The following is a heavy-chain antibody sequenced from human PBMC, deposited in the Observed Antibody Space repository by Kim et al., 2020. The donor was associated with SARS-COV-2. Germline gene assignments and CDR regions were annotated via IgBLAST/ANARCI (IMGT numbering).Heavy chain of an antibody. CDR2: INHSGST. J-gene: IGHJ6*03. CDR1: GGSFSGYY. Sequence: SETLSLTCAVYGGSFSGYYWSWIRQPPGKGLEWIGEINHSGSTNYNPSLKSRVTISVDTSKNQFSLKLSSVTAADTAVYYCARVMGSSRYYYYMDVWGKGTTVTVSS. CDR3: ARVMGSSRYYYYMDV. V-gene: IGHV4-34*01. D-gene: IGHD6-6*01.